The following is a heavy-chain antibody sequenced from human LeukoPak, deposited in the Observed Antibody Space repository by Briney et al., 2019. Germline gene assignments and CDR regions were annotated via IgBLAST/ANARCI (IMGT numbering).Heavy chain of an antibody. CDR3: ARGWVFDY. D-gene: IGHD1-26*01. CDR2: IKQEGSEE. J-gene: IGHJ4*02. CDR1: GFTFSSYW. Sequence: GGSLRLSCAASGFTFSSYWMSWVRQAPGKGLEWVANIKQEGSEEVYVDSVKGRFTISRDNSKNTLYLQMNSLRAEDTAVYYCARGWVFDYWGQGTLVTVSS. V-gene: IGHV3-7*05.